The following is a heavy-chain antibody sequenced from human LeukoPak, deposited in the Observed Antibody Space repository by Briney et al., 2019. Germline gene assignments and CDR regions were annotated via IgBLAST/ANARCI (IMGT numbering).Heavy chain of an antibody. J-gene: IGHJ2*01. Sequence: PGGSLRLSCAASGFTFSSYGMHWVRQAPGKGLEWVAVIWYDGSNKYYADSVKGRLTISRENSKNTLYLQMNSLRAEDTAVYYCARDYLDWYFDLWGRGTLVTVSS. CDR1: GFTFSSYG. CDR3: ARDYLDWYFDL. CDR2: IWYDGSNK. V-gene: IGHV3-33*01.